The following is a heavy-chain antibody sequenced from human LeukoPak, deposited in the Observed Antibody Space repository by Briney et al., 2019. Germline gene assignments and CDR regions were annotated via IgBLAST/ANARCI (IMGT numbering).Heavy chain of an antibody. CDR1: GFTFDDYG. Sequence: RTGGSLRLSCAASGFTFDDYGMSWARQAPGKGLEWVSGINWDGGSRGYADSVKGRFTISRDKSRNTLCLQMNSLISKETAVEYFAKRDDYGDYGYWGQGTLVTVSS. V-gene: IGHV3-20*04. CDR3: AKRDDYGDYGY. CDR2: INWDGGSR. J-gene: IGHJ4*02. D-gene: IGHD4-17*01.